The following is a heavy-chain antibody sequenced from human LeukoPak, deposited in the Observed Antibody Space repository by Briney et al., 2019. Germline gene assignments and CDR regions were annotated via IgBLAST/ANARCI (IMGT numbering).Heavy chain of an antibody. CDR3: ARWGSELPDDAFDI. D-gene: IGHD6-25*01. V-gene: IGHV3-7*01. CDR2: IRQDGSEK. CDR1: GGSFSGYY. Sequence: PSETLSLTCAVYGGSFSGYYWTWIRQPPGKGLEWVANIRQDGSEKHYLDSVKGRITISRGNAKNSLYLQMNSLRVEDTAVYFCARWGSELPDDAFDIWGQGTRVTVSS. J-gene: IGHJ3*02.